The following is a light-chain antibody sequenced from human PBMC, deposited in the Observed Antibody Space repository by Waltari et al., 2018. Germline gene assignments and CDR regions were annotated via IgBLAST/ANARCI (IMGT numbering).Light chain of an antibody. CDR3: QQAYSFPLT. J-gene: IGKJ4*01. CDR2: AAS. V-gene: IGKV1-12*01. Sequence: DIQMTQSPSSLSASVGDRGTITCRASQGISSCLAWYQQKPGKAPELLIYAASSFQSGVPQRFSGSGSGTDFTLTISSLQPEDFATYYCQQAYSFPLTFGGGTKVEIK. CDR1: QGISSC.